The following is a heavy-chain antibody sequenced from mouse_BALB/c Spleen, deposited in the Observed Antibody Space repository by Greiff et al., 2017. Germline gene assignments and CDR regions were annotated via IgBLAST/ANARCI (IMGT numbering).Heavy chain of an antibody. J-gene: IGHJ4*01. CDR3: VFAGGDY. V-gene: IGHV14-3*02. CDR2: IDPANGNT. CDR1: GFNIKDTY. Sequence: DVKLVESGAELVKPGASVKLSCTASGFNIKDTYMHWVKQRPEQGLEWIGRIDPANGNTKYDPKFQGKATITADTSSNTAYLQLSSLTSEDTAVYYCVFAGGDYWGQGTSVTVSS.